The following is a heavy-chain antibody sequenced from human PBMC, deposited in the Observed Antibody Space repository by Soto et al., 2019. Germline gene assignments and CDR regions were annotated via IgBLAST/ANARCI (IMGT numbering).Heavy chain of an antibody. V-gene: IGHV1-69*01. D-gene: IGHD2-2*01. CDR2: IIPISGTA. CDR1: GGTFSSYA. CDR3: ARSQGSSTSLEIYYYYYYGMDV. J-gene: IGHJ6*02. Sequence: QVQLVQSGAEVKKPGSSVKVSCKASGGTFSSYAISWVRQAPGQGLEWMGGIIPISGTANYAQKFQGRVTITADESTSTAYMELSRLRSEDTAVYYCARSQGSSTSLEIYYYYYYGMDVWGQGPTVTVSS.